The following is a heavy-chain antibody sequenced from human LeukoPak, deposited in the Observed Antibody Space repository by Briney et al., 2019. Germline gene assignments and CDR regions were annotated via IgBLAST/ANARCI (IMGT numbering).Heavy chain of an antibody. CDR3: ARSRASVGTSTYSDY. CDR2: INPNSGGT. Sequence: ASVKVSCKASGYTFTGYYMHWVRQAPGQGLEWMGWINPNSGGTNYAQKFQDRATMTRDTSMSTAYMELSRLTSDDTAVYYCARSRASVGTSTYSDYWGQGTLATVSS. J-gene: IGHJ4*02. D-gene: IGHD1-26*01. V-gene: IGHV1-2*02. CDR1: GYTFTGYY.